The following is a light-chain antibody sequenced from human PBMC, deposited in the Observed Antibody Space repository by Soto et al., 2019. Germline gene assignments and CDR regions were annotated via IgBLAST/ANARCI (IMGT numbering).Light chain of an antibody. Sequence: DIVLTQSPDNLSLFSGERTTLSCRASQSVSSDYLVWYQQQPGQAPRLLIYGAYRRATGIPDRFSGSGSGTDFILTIRRLEPEDLAVYDCQQYGSSLALNCGGGNKVAIK. CDR2: GAY. J-gene: IGKJ4*01. CDR3: QQYGSSLALN. CDR1: QSVSSDY. V-gene: IGKV3-20*01.